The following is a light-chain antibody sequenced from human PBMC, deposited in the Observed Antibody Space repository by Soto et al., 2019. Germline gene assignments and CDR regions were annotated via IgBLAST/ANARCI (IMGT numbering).Light chain of an antibody. Sequence: QSVLTQPRSVSGSPGQSVTISCTGTSSDVGGYNYVSWYQQHPCKAPKLMIYDVSKRPSGVPDRFSGSKSGNTASLTISGLQAEDEADYYCCSYAGSYTLWVFGGGTKVTVL. V-gene: IGLV2-11*01. CDR3: CSYAGSYTLWV. CDR2: DVS. J-gene: IGLJ3*02. CDR1: SSDVGGYNY.